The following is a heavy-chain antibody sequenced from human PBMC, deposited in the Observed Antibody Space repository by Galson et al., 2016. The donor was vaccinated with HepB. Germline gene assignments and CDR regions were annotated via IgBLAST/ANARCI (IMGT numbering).Heavy chain of an antibody. CDR2: ISYAGSNK. CDR1: GFTFSSYA. J-gene: IGHJ6*02. D-gene: IGHD3-9*01. Sequence: SLRLSCAASGFTFSSYAMYWVRQAPGKGLEWVAVISYAGSNKYYADSVKGRFTISRDNSKNTLYLQMNSLRAEDTAVYYCARYYDILTGYSNYGMDVWGQGTTVTVSS. V-gene: IGHV3-30*03. CDR3: ARYYDILTGYSNYGMDV.